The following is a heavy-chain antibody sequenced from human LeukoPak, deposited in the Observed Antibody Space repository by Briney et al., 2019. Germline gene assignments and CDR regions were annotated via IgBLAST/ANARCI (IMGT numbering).Heavy chain of an antibody. J-gene: IGHJ4*02. CDR1: GGTFSSYA. CDR2: IIPIFGTA. D-gene: IGHD1-1*01. Sequence: GASVKVSCKASGGTFSSYAISWVRQAPGQGLEWMGGIIPIFGTANYAQKFQGRVTITTDESTSTAYMELSSLRSEDTAVYYCARGATTTRGRFRNHYYFDYWGQGTLVTVSS. CDR3: ARGATTTRGRFRNHYYFDY. V-gene: IGHV1-69*05.